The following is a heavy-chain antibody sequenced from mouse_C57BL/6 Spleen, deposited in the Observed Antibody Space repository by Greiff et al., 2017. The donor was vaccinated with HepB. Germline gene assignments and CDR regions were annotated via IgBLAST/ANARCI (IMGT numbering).Heavy chain of an antibody. CDR3: ARTDTTVPWFDY. V-gene: IGHV2-2*01. J-gene: IGHJ3*01. CDR1: GFTLTSYG. CDR2: IWSGGST. Sequence: VQLQEPGPGLVQPSQSLSITCTVSGFTLTSYGVHWVRQSPGKGLEWLGVIWSGGSTDYNAAFISRLSISKDNSKSQVFFKMNSLRADDTAIYYCARTDTTVPWFDYWGQGTLVTVSA. D-gene: IGHD1-1*01.